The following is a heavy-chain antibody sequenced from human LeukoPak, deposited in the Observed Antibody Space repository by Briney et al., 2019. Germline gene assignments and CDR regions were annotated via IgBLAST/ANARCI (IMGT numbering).Heavy chain of an antibody. J-gene: IGHJ5*02. V-gene: IGHV1-18*01. CDR1: GGTFSSYG. Sequence: ASVKVSCKASGGTFSSYGISWVRQAPGQGLEWMGWISAYNGNTNYAQKLQGRVTMTTDTSTSTAYMELRSLRSDDTAVYYCARVRSGFLRYFRSWFDPWGQGTLVTVSS. D-gene: IGHD3-9*01. CDR2: ISAYNGNT. CDR3: ARVRSGFLRYFRSWFDP.